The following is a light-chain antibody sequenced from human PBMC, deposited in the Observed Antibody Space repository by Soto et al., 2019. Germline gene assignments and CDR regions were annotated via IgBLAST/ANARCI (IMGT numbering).Light chain of an antibody. V-gene: IGKV3D-20*02. CDR2: DAY. CDR1: QSVSSTY. Sequence: EIVLTQSPGTLSLSPGERATLSCRASQSVSSTYLAWYQQKPGQAPRLLIYDAYNRATGIQARFSGSGSGTDFTLTIKNLDPEDFAVYYCKQRSNWPITFGQGTRLEIK. J-gene: IGKJ5*01. CDR3: KQRSNWPIT.